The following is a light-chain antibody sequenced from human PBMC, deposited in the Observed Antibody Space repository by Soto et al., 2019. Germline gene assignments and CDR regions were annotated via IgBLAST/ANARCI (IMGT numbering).Light chain of an antibody. CDR1: QTISSW. J-gene: IGKJ4*01. V-gene: IGKV1-5*03. CDR2: KAS. CDR3: KQDNSLPLN. Sequence: DIQMTQSPSTLSGSVGDRVTITCRASQTISSWLAWYQQKPGKAPKLLIYKASSLESGVPSRFSGSGYGKDFTITISSLQPEDFATYYCKQDNSLPLNFGGCTKVDIK.